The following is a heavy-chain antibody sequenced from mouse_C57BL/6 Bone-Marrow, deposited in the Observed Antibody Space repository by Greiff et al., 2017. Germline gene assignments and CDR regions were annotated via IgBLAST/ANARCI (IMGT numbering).Heavy chain of an antibody. J-gene: IGHJ4*01. CDR2: IRLKSDNYAT. Sequence: EVKLVESGGGLVQPGGSMKLSCVASGFTFSNYWMNWVRQSPEKGLEWVAQIRLKSDNYATHYAESVKGRFTISRDDSKSSVYLQMNNLRAEDTGIYYCTDYYDYGALYYAMDYWGQGTSVTVSS. D-gene: IGHD2-4*01. CDR3: TDYYDYGALYYAMDY. CDR1: GFTFSNYW. V-gene: IGHV6-3*01.